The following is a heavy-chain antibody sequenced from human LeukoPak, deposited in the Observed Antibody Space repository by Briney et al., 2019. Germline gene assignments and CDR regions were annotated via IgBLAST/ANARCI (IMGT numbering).Heavy chain of an antibody. CDR3: AREGLYSSSWFDY. J-gene: IGHJ4*02. CDR1: GFTFSSYG. Sequence: GGSLRLSCAASGFTFSSYGMHWVRQAPGKGLEWVAIIWYDGNNKYYADSVKGRFTISRDNSKNTLYLQMNSLRAEDTAVYYCAREGLYSSSWFDYWGQGTLVTVSS. V-gene: IGHV3-33*01. D-gene: IGHD6-13*01. CDR2: IWYDGNNK.